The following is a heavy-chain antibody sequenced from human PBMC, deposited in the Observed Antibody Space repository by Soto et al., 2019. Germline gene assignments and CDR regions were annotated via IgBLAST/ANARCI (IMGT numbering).Heavy chain of an antibody. J-gene: IGHJ5*02. CDR1: GYRFTSYW. CDR3: ARKDKSGYFNWFDP. V-gene: IGHV5-51*01. Sequence: GESLKISCRTSGYRFTSYWIAWVRQMPGKGLEWMGIIFPSDSDTRYSPSFQGQVTISADRSTSTVFLQWASLKASDTAVYFCARKDKSGYFNWFDPWGQGTLVTAPQ. D-gene: IGHD3-22*01. CDR2: IFPSDSDT.